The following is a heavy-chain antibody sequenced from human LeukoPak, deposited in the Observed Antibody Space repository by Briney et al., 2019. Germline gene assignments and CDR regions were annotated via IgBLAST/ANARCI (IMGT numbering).Heavy chain of an antibody. CDR1: GMTFSNYG. V-gene: IGHV3-33*01. CDR2: IWYDGSNK. CDR3: ARDLFCSYGVCPV. J-gene: IGHJ6*02. D-gene: IGHD2-8*01. Sequence: PGGSLRLSCVASGMTFSNYGMPWVRQAPGKGLEWVAFIWYDGSNKYYSDSVKGRFTISRDNSKNTLYLQMNSLRAEDTAVYYCARDLFCSYGVCPVWCQGTTVTVSS.